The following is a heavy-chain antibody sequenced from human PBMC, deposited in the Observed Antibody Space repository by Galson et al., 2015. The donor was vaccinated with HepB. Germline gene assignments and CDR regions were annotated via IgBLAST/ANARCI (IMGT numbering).Heavy chain of an antibody. CDR2: IKQDGSET. Sequence: SLRLSCAASGFTFSNSWMSWVRQAPGKGLAWVANIKQDGSETYYVDSLKGRFTISRDNAKNSLYLQMNSLRVEDTAVYYCARVRDYYYMDVWGKGTTVTVPS. V-gene: IGHV3-7*01. CDR3: ARVRDYYYMDV. CDR1: GFTFSNSW. J-gene: IGHJ6*03.